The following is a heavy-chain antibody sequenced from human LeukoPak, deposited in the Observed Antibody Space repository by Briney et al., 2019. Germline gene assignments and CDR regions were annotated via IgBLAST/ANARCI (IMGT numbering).Heavy chain of an antibody. V-gene: IGHV4-4*07. Sequence: SETLSLTCTVSGGSISSYYWTWIRQPAGKGLEWIGRLYSSWSTNYNPSLKSRVTMSVDTSKNRFSLKLSSVTAADTAVYYCARIHYYDTSGYAFDIWGQGTVVTVSS. CDR1: GGSISSYY. J-gene: IGHJ3*02. CDR3: ARIHYYDTSGYAFDI. CDR2: LYSSWST. D-gene: IGHD3-22*01.